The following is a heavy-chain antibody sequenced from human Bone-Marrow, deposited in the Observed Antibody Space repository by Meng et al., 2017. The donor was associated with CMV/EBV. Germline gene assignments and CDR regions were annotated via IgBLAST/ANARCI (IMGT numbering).Heavy chain of an antibody. D-gene: IGHD3-3*01. V-gene: IGHV4-39*07. J-gene: IGHJ4*02. Sequence: SETLSLTCTVSGGSISSSSYYWGWIRQPPGKGLEWIGSIYYSGSTYYNPSLKSRVTISVDTSKNQFSLKLSSVTAADTAVYYCARGIWSGRFTDTYQNYFDVWGQGLLVTVSS. CDR3: ARGIWSGRFTDTYQNYFDV. CDR1: GGSISSSSYY. CDR2: IYYSGST.